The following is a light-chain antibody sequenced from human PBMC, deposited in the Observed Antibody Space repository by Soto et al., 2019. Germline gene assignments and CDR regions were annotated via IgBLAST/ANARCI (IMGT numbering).Light chain of an antibody. CDR2: AAS. Sequence: DIQMTQSPSSLSTSVGDRVTITCRASQSISNYLNWYQQKPGKVPKLLIYAASRLQSGVPSMFSGSGSGTDFTLTISSLQPEDFATYYCLQSYITPWAFGQGTKVEIK. CDR3: LQSYITPWA. CDR1: QSISNY. V-gene: IGKV1-39*01. J-gene: IGKJ1*01.